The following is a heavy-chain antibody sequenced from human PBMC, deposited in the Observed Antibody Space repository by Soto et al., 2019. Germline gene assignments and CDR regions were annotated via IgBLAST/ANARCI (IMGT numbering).Heavy chain of an antibody. J-gene: IGHJ4*02. CDR3: ARDLAITIFGVVTENDY. CDR2: ISSSSSTI. Sequence: EVQLVESGGGLVQPGGSLRLSCAASGFTFSSYSMNWVRQAPGKGLEWVSYISSSSSTIYYADSVKGRFTISRDNAKNSLYLQMNSLRAEDTAVYYCARDLAITIFGVVTENDYWGQGTLVTVSS. CDR1: GFTFSSYS. V-gene: IGHV3-48*01. D-gene: IGHD3-3*01.